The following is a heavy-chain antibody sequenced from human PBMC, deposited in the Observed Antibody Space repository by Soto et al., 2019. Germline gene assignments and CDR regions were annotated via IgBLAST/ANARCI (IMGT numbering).Heavy chain of an antibody. CDR2: ISPRSGGT. Sequence: QVQLVQSGAEVKKSGSSVRVSCQASGYDFRAYYIHWVRQAPGQGLEWMGWISPRSGGTNFAQKFRGRVTLTTETPSNTVHMELSGLGSDDTAVYYCTRDRYFDYWGQGTLVTVSS. J-gene: IGHJ4*01. CDR3: TRDRYFDY. CDR1: GYDFRAYY. V-gene: IGHV1-2*02.